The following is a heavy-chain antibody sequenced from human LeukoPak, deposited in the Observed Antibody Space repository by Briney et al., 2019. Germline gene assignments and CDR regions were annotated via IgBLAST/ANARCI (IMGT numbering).Heavy chain of an antibody. J-gene: IGHJ4*02. CDR1: GFTFSSYA. Sequence: GGSLRLSGAASGFTFSSYAMSWVRQAPGTGLEWVSAISGSGGSTYYADSVKGRFTISRDNSKNTLYLQMNSLRAEDTAVYYCAKDLGYKTYYYDSSGYQPAFDYWGQGTLVTVSS. CDR3: AKDLGYKTYYYDSSGYQPAFDY. V-gene: IGHV3-23*01. CDR2: ISGSGGST. D-gene: IGHD3-22*01.